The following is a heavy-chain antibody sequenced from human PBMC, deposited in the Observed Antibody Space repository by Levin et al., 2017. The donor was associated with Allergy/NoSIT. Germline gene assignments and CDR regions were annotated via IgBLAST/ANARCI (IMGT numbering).Heavy chain of an antibody. CDR1: GFTFSNYA. Sequence: GGSLRLSCAASGFTFSNYAMHWVRQAPGKGLEWVGVIADDGSSEFYIDSVKGRFTISRDNSKNRLYLQMDSLRAEDTALYYCVREIAEEGTWGQGTLVIVSS. CDR2: IADDGSSE. D-gene: IGHD1-1*01. J-gene: IGHJ4*02. CDR3: VREIAEEGT. V-gene: IGHV3-30-3*01.